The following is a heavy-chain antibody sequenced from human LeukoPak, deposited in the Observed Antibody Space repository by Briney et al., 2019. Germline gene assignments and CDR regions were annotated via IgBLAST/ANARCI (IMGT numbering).Heavy chain of an antibody. CDR2: INTNTGNP. V-gene: IGHV7-4-1*02. J-gene: IGHJ5*02. Sequence: ASVKVSCKASGYTFTSYAMNWVRQAPGQGLEWMGWINTNTGNPTYAQGFTGRFVFSLDTSVSTAYLQISSLKAEDTAVYYCARGPRVSWFGESLSKVPWGQGTLVTVSS. CDR3: ARGPRVSWFGESLSKVP. D-gene: IGHD3-10*01. CDR1: GYTFTSYA.